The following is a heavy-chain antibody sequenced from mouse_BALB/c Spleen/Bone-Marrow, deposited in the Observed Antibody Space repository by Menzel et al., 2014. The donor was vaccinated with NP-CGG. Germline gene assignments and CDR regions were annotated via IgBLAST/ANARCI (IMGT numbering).Heavy chain of an antibody. Sequence: EVKLVESGGGLVQPGGSRKLSCAASGFTFSSFGMHWVRPAPGRGLEWVAYISSGSSTIYYADTVKGRFTISRDNPKNTLFLQMTSLRSEDTAMYYCARGGNWEDFDYWGQGTTLTVSS. CDR2: ISSGSSTI. J-gene: IGHJ2*01. D-gene: IGHD4-1*01. V-gene: IGHV5-17*02. CDR1: GFTFSSFG. CDR3: ARGGNWEDFDY.